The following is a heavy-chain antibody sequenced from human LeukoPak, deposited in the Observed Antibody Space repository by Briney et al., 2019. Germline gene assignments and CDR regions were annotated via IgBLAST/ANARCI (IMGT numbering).Heavy chain of an antibody. D-gene: IGHD2-15*01. CDR3: ARTFCSGGSCFPGYFDY. CDR2: IYYSGTT. V-gene: IGHV4-59*12. CDR1: GGSISRYY. Sequence: SETLSLTCTVSGGSISRYYWSWIRQPPGKGPEWIGYIYYSGTTNYNPSLKSRVTMSVDTSKNHFSLKLSSVTAADTAVYYCARTFCSGGSCFPGYFDYWGQGTLVTVSS. J-gene: IGHJ4*02.